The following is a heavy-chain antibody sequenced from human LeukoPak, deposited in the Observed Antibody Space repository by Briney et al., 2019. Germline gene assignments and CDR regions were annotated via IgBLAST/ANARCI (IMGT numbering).Heavy chain of an antibody. CDR1: GFSFTSYW. CDR2: IYPGDSDT. J-gene: IGHJ6*02. CDR3: ARVGRVGSYYYGMDV. V-gene: IGHV5-51*01. Sequence: GVSPKISCMGSGFSFTSYWVGWVRQMPGKGLEWMGIIYPGDSDTRYSPSFQGQVTISADKSISTAYLQWSSLKASDTAMYYCARVGRVGSYYYGMDVWGQGTTVTVSS. D-gene: IGHD3-10*01.